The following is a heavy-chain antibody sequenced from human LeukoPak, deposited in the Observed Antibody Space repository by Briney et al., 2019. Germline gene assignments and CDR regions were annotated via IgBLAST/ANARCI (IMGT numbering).Heavy chain of an antibody. CDR1: GFTFSSYG. D-gene: IGHD6-13*01. CDR3: ARGDWYSSSWWN. CDR2: IWYDGSNK. J-gene: IGHJ4*02. Sequence: GGSLRLSCAASGFTFSSYGMHWARQAPGKGLEWVAVIWYDGSNKDYADSVKGRFTISRDNSKNTLYLQMNSLRAEDTAVYYCARGDWYSSSWWNWGQGTLVTVSS. V-gene: IGHV3-33*01.